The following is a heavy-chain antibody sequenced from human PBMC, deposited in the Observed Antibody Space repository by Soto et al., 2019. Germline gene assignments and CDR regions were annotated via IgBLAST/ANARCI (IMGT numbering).Heavy chain of an antibody. Sequence: ASVKVSCKASGYTFTSYGITWVQQSPGQGLEWMGWITAYNGNTNYAQKVQDRVTMTTDTSTSTAYMELRSLRSDDTAVYYCARSAINNGSGSYYMEYWGQGSLVTVFS. CDR1: GYTFTSYG. D-gene: IGHD3-10*01. V-gene: IGHV1-18*01. J-gene: IGHJ4*02. CDR2: ITAYNGNT. CDR3: ARSAINNGSGSYYMEY.